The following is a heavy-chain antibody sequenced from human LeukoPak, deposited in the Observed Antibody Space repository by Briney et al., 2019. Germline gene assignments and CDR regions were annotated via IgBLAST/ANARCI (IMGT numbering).Heavy chain of an antibody. J-gene: IGHJ4*02. CDR2: IYTSGST. Sequence: SETLSLTCTVSGGSISSYYWSWIRQHAGKGLEWIGRIYTSGSTNYNPSLKSRVTMSVDTSKNQFSLKLSSVTAADTAVYYCARGPAYPKKYYFDYWGQGTLVTVSS. V-gene: IGHV4-4*07. D-gene: IGHD2-21*01. CDR1: GGSISSYY. CDR3: ARGPAYPKKYYFDY.